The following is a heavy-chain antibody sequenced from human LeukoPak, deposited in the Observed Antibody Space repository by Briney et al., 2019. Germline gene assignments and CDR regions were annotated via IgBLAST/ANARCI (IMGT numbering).Heavy chain of an antibody. D-gene: IGHD5-12*01. Sequence: ASVKVSCKASGYTFTSYGISWVRQAPGQGLEWMGWISAYNGNTHYAQKLQGRVTMTRNTSISAAYMELSRLRSEDTAVYYCARVRRGDSGYGSLDIWGQGTMVTVSS. V-gene: IGHV1-18*01. CDR2: ISAYNGNT. J-gene: IGHJ3*02. CDR1: GYTFTSYG. CDR3: ARVRRGDSGYGSLDI.